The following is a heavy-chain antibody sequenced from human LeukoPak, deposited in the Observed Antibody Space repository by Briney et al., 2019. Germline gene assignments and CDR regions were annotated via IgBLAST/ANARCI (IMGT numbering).Heavy chain of an antibody. CDR2: ISASGGST. V-gene: IGHV3-23*01. CDR3: AKSYYYGSGRYTNDY. D-gene: IGHD3-10*01. J-gene: IGHJ4*02. CDR1: GFTFSSYA. Sequence: GGSLRLSCAASGFTFSSYAMSWVRQAPGKGLEWVSAISASGGSTYYADSVRGRFTISRDNSKNTLFLQMNSLRAEDTAVYYCAKSYYYGSGRYTNDYWGQETLVTVSS.